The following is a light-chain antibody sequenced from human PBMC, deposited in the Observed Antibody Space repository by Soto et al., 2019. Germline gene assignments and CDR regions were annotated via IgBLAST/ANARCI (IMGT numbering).Light chain of an antibody. CDR2: KAS. CDR3: QHYNCYSEA. V-gene: IGKV1-5*03. Sequence: DIQMTQSPSTLSGSVGDRVTITCRASQTISSWLAWYQQKPGKAPKLLIYKASTLKSGVPSRFSGSGSGTEFTLTISSLQPDDFATYYCQHYNCYSEAFGQGTKVDI. CDR1: QTISSW. J-gene: IGKJ1*01.